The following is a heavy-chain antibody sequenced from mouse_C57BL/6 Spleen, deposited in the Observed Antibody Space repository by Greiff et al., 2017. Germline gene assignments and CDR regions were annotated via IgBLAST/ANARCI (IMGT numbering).Heavy chain of an antibody. V-gene: IGHV1-58*01. CDR1: GYTFTSYG. D-gene: IGHD1-1*02. Sequence: VQLQQSGAELVRPGSSVKMSCTTSGYTFTSYGINWVQQRPGQGLEWIGNLYIGNGYTKDNEKFKGKATLTSDTSSSTVYMQLRSLASEDSAICFCARSRGGNCYFDVWGTGTTVTVSS. CDR3: ARSRGGNCYFDV. CDR2: LYIGNGYT. J-gene: IGHJ1*03.